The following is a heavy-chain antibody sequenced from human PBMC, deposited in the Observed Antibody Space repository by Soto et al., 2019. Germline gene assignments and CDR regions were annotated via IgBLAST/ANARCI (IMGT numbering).Heavy chain of an antibody. Sequence: GGSLRLSCAASGFTFSHYGMSWVRQAPGKGLEWVSAISGSGESTYYADSVKGRFAVSRDNSKNTLYLQMSSLRAEDTAVYYCAKPPPQYNWNYAGYDYWGQGTLVTVSS. V-gene: IGHV3-23*01. J-gene: IGHJ4*02. CDR2: ISGSGEST. CDR3: AKPPPQYNWNYAGYDY. D-gene: IGHD1-20*01. CDR1: GFTFSHYG.